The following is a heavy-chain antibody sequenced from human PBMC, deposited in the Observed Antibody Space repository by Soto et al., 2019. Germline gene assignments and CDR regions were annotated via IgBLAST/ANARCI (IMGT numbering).Heavy chain of an antibody. J-gene: IGHJ6*02. Sequence: GGSLRLSCAASGFTFSSYSMNWVRQAPGKGLEWVSYISSSSSTIYYADSVKGRFTISRDNAKNSLYLQMNSLRDEDTAVYYCARDLCVVRGVRCYYYGMDVWGQGTTVTVSS. D-gene: IGHD3-10*01. CDR2: ISSSSSTI. CDR3: ARDLCVVRGVRCYYYGMDV. V-gene: IGHV3-48*02. CDR1: GFTFSSYS.